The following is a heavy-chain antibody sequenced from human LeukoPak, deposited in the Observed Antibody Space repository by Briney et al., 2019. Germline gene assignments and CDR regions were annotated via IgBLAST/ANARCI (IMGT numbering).Heavy chain of an antibody. D-gene: IGHD6-19*01. V-gene: IGHV3-11*06. CDR1: GGPFSGYY. J-gene: IGHJ6*03. CDR2: ISSSSSYI. CDR3: AREEAVAGSGGNYYYYYMDV. Sequence: LTCAVYGGPFSGYYWSWIRQAPGKGLEWVPSISSSSSYIYYADSVKGRFTISRDNAKNSLYLQMNSLRAEDTAVYYCAREEAVAGSGGNYYYYYMDVWGKGTTVTVSS.